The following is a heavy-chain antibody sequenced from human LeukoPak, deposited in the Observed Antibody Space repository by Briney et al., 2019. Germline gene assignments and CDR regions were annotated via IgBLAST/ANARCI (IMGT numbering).Heavy chain of an antibody. CDR2: INHSGST. J-gene: IGHJ4*02. D-gene: IGHD6-13*01. V-gene: IGHV4-34*01. Sequence: PSETPSLTCTVSGGSISGYYWSWIRQPPGKGLEWIGEINHSGSTNYNPSLKSRVTISVDTSKNQFSLKLSSVTAADTAVYYCARVKNGYSSSWYLYWGQGTLVTVSS. CDR1: GGSISGYY. CDR3: ARVKNGYSSSWYLY.